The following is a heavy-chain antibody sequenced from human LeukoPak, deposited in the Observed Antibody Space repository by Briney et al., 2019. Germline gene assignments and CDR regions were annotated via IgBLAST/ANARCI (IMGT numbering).Heavy chain of an antibody. V-gene: IGHV1-3*01. J-gene: IGHJ4*02. CDR1: GYTFTSYA. D-gene: IGHD3-22*01. CDR2: INAGNGNT. CDR3: ARGYDSSGYYYTFEY. Sequence: ASVNVSCKASGYTFTSYAMHWVRQAPGQRLEWMGWINAGNGNTKYSQKFQGRVTITRDTSASTAYMELSSLRSEDTAVYYCARGYDSSGYYYTFEYWGQETLVTVSS.